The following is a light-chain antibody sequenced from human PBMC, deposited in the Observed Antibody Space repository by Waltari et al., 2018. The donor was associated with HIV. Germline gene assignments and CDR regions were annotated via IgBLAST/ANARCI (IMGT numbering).Light chain of an antibody. CDR1: QSIGTS. J-gene: IGKJ2*03. Sequence: DTQITLSPSSVSASVGDRVTITCRASQSIGTSVAWYQQKPDRTPKLLIFEAARLQTGVPSRFSGSGSGTDFTLTITSLQPEDLATYYCQQANNFPHSFGQGT. CDR3: QQANNFPHS. CDR2: EAA. V-gene: IGKV1-12*01.